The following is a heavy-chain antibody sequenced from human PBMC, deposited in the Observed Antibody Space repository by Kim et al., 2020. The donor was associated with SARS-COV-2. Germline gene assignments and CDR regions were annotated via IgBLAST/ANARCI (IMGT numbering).Heavy chain of an antibody. CDR3: ARDVGSSLAFDY. J-gene: IGHJ4*02. Sequence: NYNTALTMRVTITVETAKNQFALKLSSGTAADTAVYYCARDVGSSLAFDYWGQGTLVTVSS. D-gene: IGHD6-13*01. V-gene: IGHV4-59*01.